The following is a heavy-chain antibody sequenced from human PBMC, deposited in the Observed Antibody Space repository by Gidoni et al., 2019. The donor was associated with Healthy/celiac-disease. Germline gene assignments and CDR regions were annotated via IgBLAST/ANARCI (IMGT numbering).Heavy chain of an antibody. CDR3: ARYREGSGWLGYYFDY. CDR1: GYTFTRYA. V-gene: IGHV1-3*01. Sequence: VQLVQSGAEVKKPGASVKVSCKASGYTFTRYAMHLVRQAPGQRLEWKGWINDGNGNTKYSQKFQGRGTITRDTSASTAYMELSSLRSEDTAVYYCARYREGSGWLGYYFDYWGQGTLVTVSS. D-gene: IGHD6-19*01. J-gene: IGHJ4*02. CDR2: INDGNGNT.